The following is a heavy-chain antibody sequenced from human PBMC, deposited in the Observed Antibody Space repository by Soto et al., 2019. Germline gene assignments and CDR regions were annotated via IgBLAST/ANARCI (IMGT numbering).Heavy chain of an antibody. D-gene: IGHD3-22*01. CDR1: GFIFNNYG. J-gene: IGHJ5*02. CDR2: ISNDGGYE. CDR3: AKDQETFYYDSLAS. V-gene: IGHV3-30*18. Sequence: SLRLSCAASGFIFNNYGIHWVRQTPGKGLEWVAVISNDGGYEYYADSVKGRFTISRDSSKNTLYLQMNNLRAEDTAVYYCAKDQETFYYDSLASWGRGTLVTVSS.